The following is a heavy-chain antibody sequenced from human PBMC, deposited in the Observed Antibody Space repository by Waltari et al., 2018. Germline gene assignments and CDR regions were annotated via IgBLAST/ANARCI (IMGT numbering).Heavy chain of an antibody. CDR2: VTYSGKS. CDR1: CGSPIRGGYY. J-gene: IGHJ5*02. Sequence: QLQLQESGPRLVKTSETLSLTCTVPCGSPIRGGYYLGWIRQSPGKGLEWIGSVTYSGKSYYNPSLKDRVTLFLDTSKNQFSLELTSVTATDTAVYYCARRLNPSVEGAASQKKVDPWGQGTQVTVSS. CDR3: ARRLNPSVEGAASQKKVDP. D-gene: IGHD2-15*01. V-gene: IGHV4-39*01.